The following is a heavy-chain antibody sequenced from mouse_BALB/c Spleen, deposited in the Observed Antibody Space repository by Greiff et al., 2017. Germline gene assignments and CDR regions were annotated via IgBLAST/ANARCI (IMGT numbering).Heavy chain of an antibody. D-gene: IGHD2-4*01. CDR1: GYTFTDYN. Sequence: EVQLQQSGPELVKPGASVKISCKASGYTFTDYNMHWVKQSHGKSLEWIGYIYPYNGGTGYNQKFKSKATLTVDNSSSTAYMELRSLTSEDSAVYYCARGTSTMIPYFDYWGQGTTLTVSS. V-gene: IGHV1S29*02. J-gene: IGHJ2*01. CDR3: ARGTSTMIPYFDY. CDR2: IYPYNGGT.